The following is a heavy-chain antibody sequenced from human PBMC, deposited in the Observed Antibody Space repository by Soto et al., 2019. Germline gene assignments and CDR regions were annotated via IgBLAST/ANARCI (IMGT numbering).Heavy chain of an antibody. V-gene: IGHV1-3*01. CDR3: ARSRFLERLSNGRMDV. D-gene: IGHD3-3*01. CDR2: INAGNGNT. CDR1: GYTFTSYA. J-gene: IGHJ6*02. Sequence: ASVKVSCKASGYTFTSYAMHWVRQAPGQRLEWMGWINAGNGNTKYSQKFQGRVTITRDTSASTAYMELSSLRSEDTAVYYCARSRFLERLSNGRMDVWGQVPTVSVSS.